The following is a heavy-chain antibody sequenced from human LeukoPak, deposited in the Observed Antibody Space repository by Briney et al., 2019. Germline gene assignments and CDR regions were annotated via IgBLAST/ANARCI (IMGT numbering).Heavy chain of an antibody. CDR2: IEYSGSA. V-gene: IGHV4-39*01. Sequence: SETLPLTCTVSGDSSRGDVYYWGWIRQPPGKGLEWIGNIEYSGSAYYNPSLQSRFTLSVDMSQNQFSLQLSSVTAADTAVYFCARLVHGSASVGDRFDSWGRGTLVTVSS. J-gene: IGHJ4*02. CDR1: GDSSRGDVYY. D-gene: IGHD3-10*01. CDR3: ARLVHGSASVGDRFDS.